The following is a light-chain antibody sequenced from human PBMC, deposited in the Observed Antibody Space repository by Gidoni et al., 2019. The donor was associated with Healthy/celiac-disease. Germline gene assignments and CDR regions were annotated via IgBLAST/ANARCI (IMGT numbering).Light chain of an antibody. CDR1: SSNIGSNT. Sequence: QSVLTQPPSASGTPGQRVTISCSGSSSNIGSNTVNCDQQLPGPAPKLLIYSNNQRPSGVPDRFSGSKSGTSASLAISGLQSEDEADYYCAAWDDSLNGVVFGGGTKLTVL. CDR3: AAWDDSLNGVV. CDR2: SNN. V-gene: IGLV1-44*01. J-gene: IGLJ2*01.